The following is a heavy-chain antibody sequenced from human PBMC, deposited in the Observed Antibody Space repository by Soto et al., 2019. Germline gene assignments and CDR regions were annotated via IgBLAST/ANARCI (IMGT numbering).Heavy chain of an antibody. J-gene: IGHJ4*02. CDR3: AASIAVAVVELSFDY. V-gene: IGHV1-24*01. CDR1: GYTLTELS. CDR2: FDPEDGET. D-gene: IGHD6-19*01. Sequence: SVKVSCKVSGYTLTELSMHWVRQAPGKGLEWMGGFDPEDGETIYAQKFQGRVTMTEDTSTDTAYMELSSLRSEDTAVYYCAASIAVAVVELSFDYWGQGTLVTVSS.